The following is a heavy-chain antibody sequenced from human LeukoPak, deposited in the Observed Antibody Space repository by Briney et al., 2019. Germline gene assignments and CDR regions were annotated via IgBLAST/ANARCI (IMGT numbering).Heavy chain of an antibody. CDR1: GGSISSYY. CDR2: INWNGGST. CDR3: AREAVGYYDSSGRTSYFDY. Sequence: ETLSLTCTVSGGSISSYYWSWIRQPPGKGLEWVSGINWNGGSTGYADSVKGRFTISRDNAKNSLYLQMNSLRAEDTALYYCAREAVGYYDSSGRTSYFDYWGQGTLVTVSS. V-gene: IGHV3-20*04. D-gene: IGHD3-22*01. J-gene: IGHJ4*02.